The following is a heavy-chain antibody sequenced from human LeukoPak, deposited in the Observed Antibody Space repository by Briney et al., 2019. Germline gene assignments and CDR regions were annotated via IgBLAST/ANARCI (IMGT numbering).Heavy chain of an antibody. D-gene: IGHD3-9*01. V-gene: IGHV3-23*01. CDR2: ISGSGGST. CDR1: GFTFSSYA. J-gene: IGHJ4*02. Sequence: GGSLRLSCAASGFTFSSYAMSRVRQAPGKGLEWVSAISGSGGSTYYADSVKGRFTISRDNSKNTLYLQMNSLRAEDTAVYNCATAYDILTGYLDYWGQGTLVTVSS. CDR3: ATAYDILTGYLDY.